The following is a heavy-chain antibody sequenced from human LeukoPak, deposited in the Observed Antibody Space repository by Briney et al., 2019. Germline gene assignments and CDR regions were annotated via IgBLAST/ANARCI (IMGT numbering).Heavy chain of an antibody. V-gene: IGHV4-59*01. Sequence: SETLSLTCTVSGVSISSYYWSWIRQPPGKGLEWIGYIYYSGSTNYNPSLKSRVTISVDTSKNQFSLKLSSVTAADTAVYYCARGSDFGVVLTYWGQGTLVTVSS. CDR1: GVSISSYY. CDR2: IYYSGST. D-gene: IGHD3-3*01. CDR3: ARGSDFGVVLTY. J-gene: IGHJ4*02.